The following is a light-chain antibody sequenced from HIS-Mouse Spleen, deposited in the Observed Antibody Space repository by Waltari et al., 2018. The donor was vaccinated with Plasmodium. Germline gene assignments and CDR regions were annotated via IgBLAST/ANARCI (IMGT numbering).Light chain of an antibody. Sequence: DIVMTQSPDSLAVSLGERATIHCKSRQSVLYRSNNKNYLAWYQQKPGQPPKLLIYWASTRESGVPDRFSGSGSGTDFPLTISSLQAEDVAVYYCQQYYSTLTWTFGQGTKVEIK. V-gene: IGKV4-1*01. CDR2: WAS. J-gene: IGKJ1*01. CDR1: QSVLYRSNNKNY. CDR3: QQYYSTLTWT.